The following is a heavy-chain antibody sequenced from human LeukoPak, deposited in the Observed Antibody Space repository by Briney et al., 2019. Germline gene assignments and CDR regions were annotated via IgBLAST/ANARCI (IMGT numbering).Heavy chain of an antibody. J-gene: IGHJ2*01. V-gene: IGHV3-48*03. CDR1: GFTFSDYE. D-gene: IGHD2-15*01. Sequence: GGSLRLSCAASGFTFSDYEMNWVRQAPGKGLEWISYISTSGSTIYYADSVKGRFTISRDNAKNSLYLQMNSLRDEDTAVYYCARDSRHCSGGSCYSNWYFDLWGRGTLVTVSS. CDR3: ARDSRHCSGGSCYSNWYFDL. CDR2: ISTSGSTI.